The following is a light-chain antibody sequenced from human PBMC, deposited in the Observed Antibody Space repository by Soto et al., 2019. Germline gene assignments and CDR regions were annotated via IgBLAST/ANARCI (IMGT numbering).Light chain of an antibody. J-gene: IGKJ4*01. V-gene: IGKV1-5*01. CDR1: QSITAR. CDR2: DAS. CDR3: QQYNTFSLP. Sequence: DIRLTQSPSTLSASVADRVTITCRASQSITARLAWYQQKPGKAPKLLIYDASILERGGTSRFSGSGPGTEFTLTISTLQPHDFATXYCQQYNTFSLPFGGGTKVDIK.